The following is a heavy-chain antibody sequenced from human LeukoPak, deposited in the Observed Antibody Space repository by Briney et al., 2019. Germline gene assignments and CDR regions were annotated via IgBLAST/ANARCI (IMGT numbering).Heavy chain of an antibody. CDR1: GFTFSDFY. CDR2: ISDRGTTI. D-gene: IGHD5-12*01. J-gene: IGHJ4*02. CDR3: ALCSGYDDRGFFDY. V-gene: IGHV3-11*01. Sequence: GGSLRLSCAASGFTFSDFYMSWIRQAPGKGLEWISYISDRGTTIYYADSVKGRFTISRDNAKNSLHLQMNSLRAEDTAVYYCALCSGYDDRGFFDYWGQGTLVTVSS.